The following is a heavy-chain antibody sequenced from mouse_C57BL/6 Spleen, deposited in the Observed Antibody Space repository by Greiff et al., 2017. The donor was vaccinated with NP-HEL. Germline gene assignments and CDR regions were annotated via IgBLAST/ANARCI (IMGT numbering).Heavy chain of an antibody. D-gene: IGHD1-1*01. Sequence: QVQLQQPGTELVKPGASVKLSCKASGYTFTSYWMHWVKQRPGQGLEWIGNINPSNGGTNYNEKFKSKATLTVDKSSSTAYMQLSSLTSEDSAVYYCARSAGYYGFSYAMDYWGQGTSVTVSS. CDR1: GYTFTSYW. J-gene: IGHJ4*01. CDR3: ARSAGYYGFSYAMDY. CDR2: INPSNGGT. V-gene: IGHV1-53*01.